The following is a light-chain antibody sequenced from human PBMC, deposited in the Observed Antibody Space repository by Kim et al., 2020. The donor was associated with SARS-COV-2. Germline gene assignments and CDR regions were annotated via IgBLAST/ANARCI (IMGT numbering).Light chain of an antibody. CDR3: AAWDDSLSGRV. CDR2: SNN. V-gene: IGLV1-47*02. J-gene: IGLJ3*02. CDR1: SSNIGSNY. Sequence: ELTQPPSASGTPGQRVTISCSGISSNIGSNYVYWYQQLPGTAPKLLIYSNNQRPSGVPDRFSGSKSGTSASLAISGLRSEDEADYFCAAWDDSLSGRVFGGGTQLTVL.